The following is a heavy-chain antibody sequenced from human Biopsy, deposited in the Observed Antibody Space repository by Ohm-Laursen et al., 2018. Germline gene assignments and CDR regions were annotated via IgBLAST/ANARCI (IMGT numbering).Heavy chain of an antibody. CDR1: GYSFTSYY. V-gene: IGHV1-46*01. Sequence: ASVKVSCKASGYSFTSYYMHWVRQAPGQGLEWMGMINPSGSTTSYPQIFQGRVTMTRDTSKSTVYMELSSLRSADTAVYFCARNTGWYGDLYYFDYWGQRILVTVSS. J-gene: IGHJ4*02. CDR2: INPSGSTT. CDR3: ARNTGWYGDLYYFDY. D-gene: IGHD6-19*01.